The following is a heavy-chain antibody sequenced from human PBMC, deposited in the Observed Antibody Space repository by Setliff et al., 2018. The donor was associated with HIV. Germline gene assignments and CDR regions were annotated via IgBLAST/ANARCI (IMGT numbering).Heavy chain of an antibody. J-gene: IGHJ4*02. Sequence: ASVKVSCKVSGYTLTELSMHWVRQAPGQGLEWMGWINPNNGGTSYAQKFQGRVTMTRDTSISTVYMELSRLRSDDTAVYYCARWSSGWSYFDFWGQGTLVTVSS. CDR2: INPNNGGT. D-gene: IGHD6-19*01. CDR1: GYTLTELS. CDR3: ARWSSGWSYFDF. V-gene: IGHV1-2*02.